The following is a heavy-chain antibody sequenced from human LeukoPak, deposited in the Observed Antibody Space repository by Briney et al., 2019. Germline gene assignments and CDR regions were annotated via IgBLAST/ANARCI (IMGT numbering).Heavy chain of an antibody. J-gene: IGHJ3*02. CDR2: IYYSGST. D-gene: IGHD3-10*01. CDR3: ARRSPPRRYYYGSGNDAFDI. V-gene: IGHV4-59*12. CDR1: GGSISSYY. Sequence: PSETLSLTCTVSGGSISSYYWSWIRQPPGKGLEWIGYIYYSGSTNYNPSLKSRVTISVDTSKNQFSLKLSSVTAADTAVYYCARRSPPRRYYYGSGNDAFDIWGQGTMVTVSS.